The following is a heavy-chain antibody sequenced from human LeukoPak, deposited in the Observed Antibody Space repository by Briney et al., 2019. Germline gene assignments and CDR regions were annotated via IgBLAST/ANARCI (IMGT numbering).Heavy chain of an antibody. V-gene: IGHV3-23*01. D-gene: IGHD6-13*01. J-gene: IGHJ4*02. CDR1: GFTFSSYA. CDR2: ISGSGGST. CDR3: ARSQSSSLIDY. Sequence: PGGSLRLSCAASGFTFSSYAMRWVRQAPGKGLEWVSDISGSGGSTYYADSVKGRFTISRDNSKNTLYLQMNSLRAEDTAVYFCARSQSSSLIDYWGLGTLVTVSS.